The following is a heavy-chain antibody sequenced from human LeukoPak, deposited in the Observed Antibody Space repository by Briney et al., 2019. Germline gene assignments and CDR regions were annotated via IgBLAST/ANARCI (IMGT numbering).Heavy chain of an antibody. CDR3: AKVTRVAVAGYFDY. CDR1: GFTFSSYA. CDR2: ISYDGSNK. V-gene: IGHV3-30-3*01. J-gene: IGHJ4*02. Sequence: PGGSLRLSCAASGFTFSSYAMHWVRQAPGKGLEWVAVISYDGSNKYYADSVKGRFTISRDNSKNTLYLQMNSLRAEDTAVYYCAKVTRVAVAGYFDYWGQGTLVTVSS. D-gene: IGHD6-19*01.